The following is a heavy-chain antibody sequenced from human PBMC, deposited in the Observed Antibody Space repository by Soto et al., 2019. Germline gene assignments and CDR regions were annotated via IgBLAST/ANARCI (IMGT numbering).Heavy chain of an antibody. Sequence: GGSLRLSCAASRFTVSSNYMSWVRQAPGKGLEWVSVIYSGGSTYYADSVKGRFTISRDNSKNTLYLQMNSLRAEDTAVYYCARGPRATEPFDYWGQGTLVTVSS. CDR2: IYSGGST. J-gene: IGHJ4*02. CDR1: RFTVSSNY. CDR3: ARGPRATEPFDY. V-gene: IGHV3-66*01.